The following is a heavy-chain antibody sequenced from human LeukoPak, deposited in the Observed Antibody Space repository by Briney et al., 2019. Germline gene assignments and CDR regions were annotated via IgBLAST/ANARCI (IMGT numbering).Heavy chain of an antibody. Sequence: GSSVKVSCKASGGAFSSYAISWVRQAPGQGLEWMGRIIPIFGIANYAQKFQGRVTITADKSTSTAYMELSSLRSEDTAEYYCARDKNYDSSGYYYYWGQGTLVTVSS. CDR3: ARDKNYDSSGYYYY. V-gene: IGHV1-69*04. CDR1: GGAFSSYA. D-gene: IGHD3-22*01. J-gene: IGHJ4*02. CDR2: IIPIFGIA.